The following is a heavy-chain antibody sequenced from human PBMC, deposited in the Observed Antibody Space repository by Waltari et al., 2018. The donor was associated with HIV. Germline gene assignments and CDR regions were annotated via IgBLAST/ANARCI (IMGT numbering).Heavy chain of an antibody. CDR1: GGSIRSHY. D-gene: IGHD4-17*01. CDR2: IYYTGST. CDR3: ARVGYGGNPYNWFDP. J-gene: IGHJ5*02. V-gene: IGHV4-59*11. Sequence: QVQLQESGPGLVKPSETLSLTCTVSGGSIRSHYWTWIRQSPAKGLEWIGYIYYTGSTKYNPSLKSRVTMSIDTSENQFALKLSSVTAADTAVYYCARVGYGGNPYNWFDPWGQGTLVTVSS.